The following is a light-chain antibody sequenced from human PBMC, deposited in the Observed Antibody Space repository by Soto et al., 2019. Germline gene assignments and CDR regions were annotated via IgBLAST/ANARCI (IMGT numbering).Light chain of an antibody. CDR1: QGISSY. V-gene: IGKV1-8*01. CDR3: QQYYSYPTWT. J-gene: IGKJ1*01. Sequence: AIRMTQSPSSLSASTGDRVTITCRASQGISSYLAWYQQKPGKAPKLLIYAAYTLQSGVPSRFSGSGSGTDFTLTISCLQSEDFATYYCQQYYSYPTWTFGQGTKVEIK. CDR2: AAY.